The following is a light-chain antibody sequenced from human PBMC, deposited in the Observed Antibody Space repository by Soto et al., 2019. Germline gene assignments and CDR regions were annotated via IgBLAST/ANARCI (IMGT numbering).Light chain of an antibody. Sequence: EIVLTQSPGTLSLSTRERATLSCRASQSVSNNYLAWYQQKSDQAPRLLIHGASSRAAGIPEGFRGSRSGTDFTLTISRLEPEDFAVYDCQQYGSSPRTVGQGTKVEIK. V-gene: IGKV3-20*01. CDR3: QQYGSSPRT. CDR1: QSVSNNY. J-gene: IGKJ1*01. CDR2: GAS.